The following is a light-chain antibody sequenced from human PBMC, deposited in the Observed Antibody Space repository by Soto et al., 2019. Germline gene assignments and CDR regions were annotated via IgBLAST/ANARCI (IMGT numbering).Light chain of an antibody. Sequence: EIVLTHSPGTLSLSPGERATLSCRASQSVAGSYLAWYQHQRGQAPRLLIYAASSRATGIPDRFSGTGSGTDFTLTISRLEPEDFALYYCQQYGSAPLTFGGGTKVDNK. J-gene: IGKJ4*01. V-gene: IGKV3-20*01. CDR2: AAS. CDR3: QQYGSAPLT. CDR1: QSVAGSY.